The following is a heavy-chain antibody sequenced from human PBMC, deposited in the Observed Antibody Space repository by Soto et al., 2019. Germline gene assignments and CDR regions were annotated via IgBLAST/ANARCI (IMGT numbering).Heavy chain of an antibody. V-gene: IGHV1-8*01. D-gene: IGHD3-9*01. Sequence: QVQLVQSGAEVKKPGASVKVSCKASGYTFTSYDINWVRQATGQGLEWMGWMNPNSGNTGYAQKFQGRVTMTRHTPISPAYMELSSLRSEDTAVYSCARRGPAYYDILEAWGMDVWGQGTTVTVSS. CDR3: ARRGPAYYDILEAWGMDV. CDR2: MNPNSGNT. J-gene: IGHJ6*02. CDR1: GYTFTSYD.